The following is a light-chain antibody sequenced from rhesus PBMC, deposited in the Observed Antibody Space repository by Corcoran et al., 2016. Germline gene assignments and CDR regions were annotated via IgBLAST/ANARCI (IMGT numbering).Light chain of an antibody. V-gene: IGKV1-74*01. J-gene: IGKJ3*01. CDR3: QHNYGDTFR. CDR2: KAS. CDR1: ESGYTY. Sequence: DIQMTQSPSSLSASVGDRVTITCRASESGYTYLNWDQQKPGKAPNLLIYKASTLQSGVPSRFSGSGSGTDYTLPISSLQSEDVATSFCQHNYGDTFRFGPGTKLDIK.